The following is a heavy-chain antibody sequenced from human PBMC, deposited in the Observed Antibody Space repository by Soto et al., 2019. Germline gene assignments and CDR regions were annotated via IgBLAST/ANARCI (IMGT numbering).Heavy chain of an antibody. V-gene: IGHV3-48*03. D-gene: IGHD3-3*01. CDR1: GFTFSSYE. J-gene: IGHJ6*02. CDR3: ARDHSIPTYYDFWSGYYRGDYYYYYGMDV. CDR2: ISSSGSTI. Sequence: EVQLVESGGGLVQPGGSLRLSCAASGFTFSSYEMNWVRQAPGKGLEWVSYISSSGSTIYYADSVKGRFTISRDNAKNSLYLQMNSLRAEDTAVYYCARDHSIPTYYDFWSGYYRGDYYYYYGMDVWGQGTTVTVSS.